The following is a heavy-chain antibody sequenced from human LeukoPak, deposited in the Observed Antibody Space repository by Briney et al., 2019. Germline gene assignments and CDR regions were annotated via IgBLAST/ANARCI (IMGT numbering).Heavy chain of an antibody. Sequence: GASVKVSCKASGGTFSSYAISWVRQAPGQGLEWMGGIIPIFGTANYAQKFQGRVTITADESTSTAYMELSSLRSEDTAVYYCAKSGWVWNDDGYFDYWGQGTLVTVSS. D-gene: IGHD1-1*01. CDR3: AKSGWVWNDDGYFDY. J-gene: IGHJ4*02. CDR2: IIPIFGTA. CDR1: GGTFSSYA. V-gene: IGHV1-69*01.